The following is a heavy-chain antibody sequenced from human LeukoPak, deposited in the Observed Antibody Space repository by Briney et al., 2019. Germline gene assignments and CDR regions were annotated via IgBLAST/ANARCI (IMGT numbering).Heavy chain of an antibody. V-gene: IGHV3-66*01. D-gene: IGHD2-15*01. J-gene: IGHJ4*02. CDR3: ASLTVV. CDR1: GFTVSSNY. CDR2: IHSDGSP. Sequence: GGSLRLSCVASGFTVSSNYMSWVRQAPGKGLEWVSVIHSDGSPYYADSVKGRFTISRDNSKSTLYLQMNSLRAEDTAVYYCASLTVVWGQGTLVTVPS.